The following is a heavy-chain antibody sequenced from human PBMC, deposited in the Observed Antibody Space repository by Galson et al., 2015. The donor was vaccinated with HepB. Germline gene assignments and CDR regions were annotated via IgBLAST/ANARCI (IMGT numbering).Heavy chain of an antibody. J-gene: IGHJ5*02. CDR3: AKESWVAPGSIRGNWFDP. D-gene: IGHD2-2*02. CDR1: GFTFSNYA. CDR2: VSGSGDFI. Sequence: SLRLSCAASGFTFSNYAMHWVRQAPGKGLEWVSVVSGSGDFINYADSVRGRFTISRDPSNTRVFLQMNSLRAEDTAVYYCAKESWVAPGSIRGNWFDPWGQGIPVTVSS. V-gene: IGHV3-23*01.